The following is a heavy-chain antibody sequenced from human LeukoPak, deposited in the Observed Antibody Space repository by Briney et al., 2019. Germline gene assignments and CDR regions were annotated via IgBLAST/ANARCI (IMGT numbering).Heavy chain of an antibody. CDR3: ARAPLIVVRGVIAPHFFDY. V-gene: IGHV4-39*07. J-gene: IGHJ4*02. CDR2: IYYSGST. CDR1: GGSISSSSYY. Sequence: SETLSLTCTVSGGSISSSSYYWGWIRQPPGKGLEWIGSIYYSGSTYYNPSLKSRVTISVDTSKNQFSLKLSSVTAADTAVYYCARAPLIVVRGVIAPHFFDYWGQGTLVTVSP. D-gene: IGHD3-10*01.